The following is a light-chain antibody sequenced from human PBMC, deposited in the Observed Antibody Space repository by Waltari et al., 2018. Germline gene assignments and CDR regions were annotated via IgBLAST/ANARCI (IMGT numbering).Light chain of an antibody. Sequence: QSVLTQPPSASGTPGQRVTISCSGSSSNIGRNTVTWYQQLPGTAPNLLIHTNNQLPSGGTERFSGSKSGTSASLASSGLQSEDETDYYCAAWDDSLNGAVFGGGTKLTVL. CDR2: TNN. CDR1: SSNIGRNT. J-gene: IGLJ2*01. CDR3: AAWDDSLNGAV. V-gene: IGLV1-44*01.